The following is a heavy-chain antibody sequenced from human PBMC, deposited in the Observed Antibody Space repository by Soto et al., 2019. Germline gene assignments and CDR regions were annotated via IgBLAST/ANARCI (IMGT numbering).Heavy chain of an antibody. CDR3: ARHSSPYSYSDWFDP. CDR1: GCFVLSPGFH. CDR2: ISYSETT. J-gene: IGHJ5*02. D-gene: IGHD1-26*01. Sequence: FEILSLKRTFSGCFVLSPGFHLGWIRQPPGKGLQWVGTISYSETTYSNPSLKRRVTISVDTSKNQFSLKLSSVTAADTAVYYCARHSSPYSYSDWFDPWGQGTLVTVSS. V-gene: IGHV4-39*01.